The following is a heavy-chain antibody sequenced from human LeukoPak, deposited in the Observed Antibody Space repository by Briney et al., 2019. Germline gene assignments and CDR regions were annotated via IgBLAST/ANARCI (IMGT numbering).Heavy chain of an antibody. CDR1: GFTFSTYS. Sequence: GGSLRLSCAASGFTFSTYSMNWVRQAPGKGLEWVSSISTSSSHIYYADSVKGRFTISRDNSKNTLYLQMNSLRAEDTAVYYCARGEAPGDYHFDYWGQGTLVTVSS. CDR3: ARGEAPGDYHFDY. V-gene: IGHV3-21*01. CDR2: ISTSSSHI. D-gene: IGHD4-17*01. J-gene: IGHJ4*02.